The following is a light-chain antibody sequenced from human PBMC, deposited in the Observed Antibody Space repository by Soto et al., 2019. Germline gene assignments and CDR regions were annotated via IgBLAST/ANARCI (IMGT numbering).Light chain of an antibody. CDR1: SSDIGGHNY. CDR3: SSYAGHNNYV. CDR2: EVT. Sequence: QSVLTQPPSASGSPGQSVTISCTGTSSDIGGHNYVSWYQHHPGKAPKLIIYEVTKRPSGVPDRFSGSKSGNTASLTVSGLKTEDEADYYCSSYAGHNNYVFATGTKLTVL. J-gene: IGLJ1*01. V-gene: IGLV2-8*01.